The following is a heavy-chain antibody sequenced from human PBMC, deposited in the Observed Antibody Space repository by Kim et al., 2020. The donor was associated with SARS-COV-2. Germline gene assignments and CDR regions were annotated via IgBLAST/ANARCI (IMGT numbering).Heavy chain of an antibody. V-gene: IGHV3-49*04. D-gene: IGHD3-9*01. CDR2: IRSKAYGGTT. CDR1: GFTFGDYA. J-gene: IGHJ2*01. CDR3: TRGTSEYYDILTGWGYFDL. Sequence: GGSLRLSCTASGFTFGDYAMSWVRQAPGKGLEWVGFIRSKAYGGTTEYAASVKGRFTISRDDSKSIAYLQMNSLKTEDTAVYYCTRGTSEYYDILTGWGYFDLWGRGTLVTVSS.